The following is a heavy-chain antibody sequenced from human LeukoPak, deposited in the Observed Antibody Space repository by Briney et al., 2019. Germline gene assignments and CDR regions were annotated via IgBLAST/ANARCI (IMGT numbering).Heavy chain of an antibody. Sequence: GGSLRLSCAASGFTLSSYSMNWVRQAPGKGLEWVSYISSSSSTIYYADSVKGRFTISRDNAKNSLYLQMNSLGADDTAVYYCARKLLGSGTYYFDYWGQGTLVTVSS. V-gene: IGHV3-48*01. CDR1: GFTLSSYS. CDR2: ISSSSSTI. D-gene: IGHD3-10*01. J-gene: IGHJ4*02. CDR3: ARKLLGSGTYYFDY.